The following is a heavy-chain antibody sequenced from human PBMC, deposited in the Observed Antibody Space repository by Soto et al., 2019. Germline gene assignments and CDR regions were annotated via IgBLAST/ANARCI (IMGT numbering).Heavy chain of an antibody. CDR2: ISGSGGAT. J-gene: IGHJ6*01. Sequence: KGLEWVSDISGSGGATYYADSVKGRFTISRDNSKNTLYLLMNSLRAEDTAVYYCAKVDSRGPVTKYSYGLDVRGQAPSLT. CDR3: AKVDSRGPVTKYSYGLDV. D-gene: IGHD6-13*01. V-gene: IGHV3-23*01.